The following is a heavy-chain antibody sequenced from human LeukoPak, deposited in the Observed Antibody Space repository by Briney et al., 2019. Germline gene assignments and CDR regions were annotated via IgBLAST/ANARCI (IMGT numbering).Heavy chain of an antibody. CDR2: VDANGRTT. CDR1: GFTVTHYA. D-gene: IGHD5-24*01. J-gene: IGHJ5*02. Sequence: GGSLRLSCSASGFTVTHYAMHWVRQAPGKGLEYVSAVDANGRTTYYAGCVKGRFTISRDDSKDTLYLHMSSLRPEDTAIYYCYCRDDLPAWGQGTLVTISS. CDR3: YCRDDLPA. V-gene: IGHV3-64D*06.